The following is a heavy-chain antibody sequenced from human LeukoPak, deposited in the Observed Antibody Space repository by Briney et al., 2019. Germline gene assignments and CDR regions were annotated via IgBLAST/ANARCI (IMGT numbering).Heavy chain of an antibody. CDR2: INPNSGGT. CDR3: ARGRPTPAYYYDSSGLEDY. CDR1: GYTFIGYY. V-gene: IGHV1-2*02. D-gene: IGHD3-22*01. Sequence: ASVKVSCKASGYTFIGYYMHWVRQAPGQGLEWMGWINPNSGGTNYAQTFQGRVTMTRDTSISTAYMELSRLRSDDTAVYYCARGRPTPAYYYDSSGLEDYWGQGTLVTVSS. J-gene: IGHJ4*02.